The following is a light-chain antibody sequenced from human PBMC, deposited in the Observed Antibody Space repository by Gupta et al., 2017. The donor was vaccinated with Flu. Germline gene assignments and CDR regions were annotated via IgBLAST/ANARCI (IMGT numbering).Light chain of an antibody. CDR1: QGVSYN. CDR2: DAS. Sequence: EIVLTQSPATLSVSPGERATLSCRASQGVSYNLAWYQQKVGQTPRLLIYDASTRAAGIPARFSGSGSGTEFTLTISSRQSEDFAVYYCQLYNTWPPWTFGQGTKVEIK. CDR3: QLYNTWPPWT. V-gene: IGKV3-15*01. J-gene: IGKJ1*01.